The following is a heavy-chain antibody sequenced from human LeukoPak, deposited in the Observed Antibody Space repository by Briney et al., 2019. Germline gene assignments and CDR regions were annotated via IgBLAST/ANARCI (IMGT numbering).Heavy chain of an antibody. J-gene: IGHJ5*02. CDR2: FSGSGGRT. CDR1: GFTFSSYA. D-gene: IGHD3-10*01. Sequence: GGSLRLSCAASGFTFSSYAMSWVRQAPGKGLEWVSAFSGSGGRTYYADSVKGRFTISRDNSKNTLYLQMNSLRAEDTAVYYCARARKSGGITMIRGVRDRGWFDPWGQGTLVTVSS. CDR3: ARARKSGGITMIRGVRDRGWFDP. V-gene: IGHV3-23*01.